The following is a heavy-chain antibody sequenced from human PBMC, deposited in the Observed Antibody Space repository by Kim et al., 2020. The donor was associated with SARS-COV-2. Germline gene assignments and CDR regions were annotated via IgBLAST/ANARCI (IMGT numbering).Heavy chain of an antibody. CDR2: ISYDGSNK. CDR1: GFTFSSYA. CDR3: ARAFDY. J-gene: IGHJ4*02. V-gene: IGHV3-30-3*01. Sequence: GGSLRLSCAASGFTFSSYAMHWVRQAPGKGLEWVAVISYDGSNKYYADSVKGRFTISRDNSKNTLYLQMNSLRAEDTAVYYCARAFDYWGQGTLVTVSS.